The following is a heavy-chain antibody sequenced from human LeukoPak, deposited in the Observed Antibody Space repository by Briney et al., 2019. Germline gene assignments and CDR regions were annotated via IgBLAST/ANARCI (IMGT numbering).Heavy chain of an antibody. J-gene: IGHJ4*02. CDR2: ISDSGGNT. CDR3: ARHRSSWLIDY. Sequence: GGSLRLSCAASGFTFNSNAMSWVRQAPWERLQWVSGISDSGGNTYYADSVRGRFTISRDNSKNTLYLQMNSLRAEDTAVYYCARHRSSWLIDYWGQGTLVTVSS. D-gene: IGHD6-6*01. CDR1: GFTFNSNA. V-gene: IGHV3-23*01.